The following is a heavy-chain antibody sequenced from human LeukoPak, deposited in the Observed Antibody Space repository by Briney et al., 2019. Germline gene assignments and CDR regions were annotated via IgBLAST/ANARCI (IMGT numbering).Heavy chain of an antibody. V-gene: IGHV3-9*01. CDR1: GFTFDDYA. D-gene: IGHD6-19*01. J-gene: IGHJ4*02. CDR2: ISWNSGSI. Sequence: DRSLRLSCAASGFTFDDYAMHWVRQAPGKGLEWVSGISWNSGSIGYADSVKGRFTISRDNAKNSLYLQMNSLRAEDTALYYCAKDGDSSGWIFDYWGQGTLVTVSS. CDR3: AKDGDSSGWIFDY.